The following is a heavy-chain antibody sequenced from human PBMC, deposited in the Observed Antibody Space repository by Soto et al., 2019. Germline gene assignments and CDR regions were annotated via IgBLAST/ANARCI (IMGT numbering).Heavy chain of an antibody. CDR2: ISAYNGNT. J-gene: IGHJ4*02. CDR3: ARDIHPKTFGGVTIDY. D-gene: IGHD3-16*01. Sequence: QVQLVQSGAEVKKPGASVKVSCKASGYTFTSYGISWVRQAPGQGLEWMGWISAYNGNTNYAQKLQGRVTMTTDTSTSTAYMELRSLRSDDTAVDYCARDIHPKTFGGVTIDYWGQGTLVTVSS. V-gene: IGHV1-18*01. CDR1: GYTFTSYG.